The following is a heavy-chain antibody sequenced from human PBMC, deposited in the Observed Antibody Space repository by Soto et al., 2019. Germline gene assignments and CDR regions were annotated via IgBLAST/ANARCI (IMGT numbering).Heavy chain of an antibody. CDR3: TRALLTGEDAFDI. V-gene: IGHV3-49*04. CDR2: IRSKAYGGTT. Sequence: GGSLRLSCTASGFTFGDYAMSWVRQAPGKGLEWVGFIRSKAYGGTTEYAASVKGRFTISRDDSKSIAYLQMNSLKTEDTAVYYCTRALLTGEDAFDIWGQGTMGTVSS. J-gene: IGHJ3*02. CDR1: GFTFGDYA. D-gene: IGHD7-27*01.